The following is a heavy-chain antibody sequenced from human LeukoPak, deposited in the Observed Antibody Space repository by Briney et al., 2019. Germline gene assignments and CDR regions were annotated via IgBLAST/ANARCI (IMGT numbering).Heavy chain of an antibody. CDR3: ARRDC. CDR1: GFTLNTSS. Sequence: PGASLRLSCAASGFTLNTSSMDSVRQAPGKGREWVAFISRGGSTIYYADSVKGRFSISRDNAKNSLYLQMNSLRDEDTAIYYCARRDCWGQGSLVTVSS. J-gene: IGHJ4*02. V-gene: IGHV3-48*02. CDR2: ISRGGSTI.